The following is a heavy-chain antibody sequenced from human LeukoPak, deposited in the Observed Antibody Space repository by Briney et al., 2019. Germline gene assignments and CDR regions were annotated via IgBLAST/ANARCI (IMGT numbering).Heavy chain of an antibody. J-gene: IGHJ6*02. CDR1: GFTFSSYA. CDR2: ISYDGSNK. V-gene: IGHV3-30-3*01. D-gene: IGHD2/OR15-2a*01. Sequence: GGSLRLSCAASGFTFSSYAMHWVRQAPGKGLEWVAVISYDGSNKYYADSVKGRFTISRDNGKNTLYLQMNSLRAEDTAVYYCASYLTSIPSGMDVWGQGATVTVSS. CDR3: ASYLTSIPSGMDV.